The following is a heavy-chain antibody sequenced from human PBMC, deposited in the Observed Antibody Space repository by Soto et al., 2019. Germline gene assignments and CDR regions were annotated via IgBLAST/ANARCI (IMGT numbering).Heavy chain of an antibody. CDR2: IGTAGDT. Sequence: EVQLVESGGGLVQPGGSLRLSCAASGFTFSSYDMHWVRQATGKGLEWVSAIGTAGDTYYPGSVKGRFTISRENAKNSLYLQMNSLRAEDTAVYYCARVTAYYYYGMDVWGQGTTVTVSS. J-gene: IGHJ6*02. D-gene: IGHD5-18*01. CDR1: GFTFSSYD. CDR3: ARVTAYYYYGMDV. V-gene: IGHV3-13*01.